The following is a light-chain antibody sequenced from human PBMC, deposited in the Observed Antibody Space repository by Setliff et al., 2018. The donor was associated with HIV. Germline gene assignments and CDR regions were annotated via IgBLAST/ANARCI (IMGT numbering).Light chain of an antibody. CDR3: SSYTSSSTYV. CDR2: DVS. CDR1: NNDIGAYNY. Sequence: QSALTQPASVSGTPGQSITISCTGTNNDIGAYNYVSWYQQHPGKAPQLILYDVSKRPSGVSNRFSGSKSGNTASLTISGLQAEDEADYYCSSYTSSSTYVFGTGTKV. V-gene: IGLV2-14*03. J-gene: IGLJ1*01.